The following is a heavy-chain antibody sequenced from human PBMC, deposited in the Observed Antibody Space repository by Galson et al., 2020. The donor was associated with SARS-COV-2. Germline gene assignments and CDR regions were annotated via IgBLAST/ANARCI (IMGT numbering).Heavy chain of an antibody. V-gene: IGHV3-33*01. CDR2: IWYDGSNK. D-gene: IGHD4-17*01. J-gene: IGHJ4*02. CDR3: ARDLGVPFPTAVTDDY. Sequence: LGESLKISCAASGFTFSSYGMHWVRQAPGKGLEWVAVIWYDGSNKYYADSVKGRFTISRDNSKNTLYLQMNSLRAEDTAVYYCARDLGVPFPTAVTDDYWGQGTLVTVSA. CDR1: GFTFSSYG.